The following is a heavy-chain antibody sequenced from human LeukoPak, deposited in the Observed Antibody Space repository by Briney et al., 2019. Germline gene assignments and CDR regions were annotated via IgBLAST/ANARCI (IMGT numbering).Heavy chain of an antibody. CDR2: ISSSGDTI. V-gene: IGHV3-11*04. D-gene: IGHD2-2*01. J-gene: IGHJ4*02. CDR3: AAPGVPAATYYFDY. Sequence: GGSLRLSCAASGFIISDFYMNWIRQAPGKGLEWLSYISSSGDTIHYADSVKGRFTISRDNSKNTVYLQMNSLRAEDTAVYYCAAPGVPAATYYFDYWGQGTLVTVSS. CDR1: GFIISDFY.